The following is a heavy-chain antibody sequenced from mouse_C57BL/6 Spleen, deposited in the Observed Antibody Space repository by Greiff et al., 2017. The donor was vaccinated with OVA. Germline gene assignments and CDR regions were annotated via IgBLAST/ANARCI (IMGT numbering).Heavy chain of an antibody. CDR1: GYTFTDYY. J-gene: IGHJ2*01. CDR3: ARGGGLLHYFDY. D-gene: IGHD2-3*01. V-gene: IGHV1-76*01. Sequence: VKLMESGAELVRPGASVKLSCKASGYTFTDYYINWVKQRPGQGLEWIARIYPGSGNTYYNEKFKGKATLTAEKSSSTAYMQLSSLTSEDSAVYFCARGGGLLHYFDYWGQGTTLTVSS. CDR2: IYPGSGNT.